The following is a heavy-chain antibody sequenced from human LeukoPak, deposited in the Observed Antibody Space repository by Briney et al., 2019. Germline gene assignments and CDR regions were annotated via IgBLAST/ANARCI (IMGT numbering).Heavy chain of an antibody. D-gene: IGHD2-2*01. CDR2: IRSKAYGGTT. J-gene: IGHJ4*02. CDR3: TREYCSSTSCLDY. Sequence: GGSLRLSCTASGFTFGDYAMSWFRQAPGKGLEWVGFIRSKAYGGTTEYAASVKGRFTISRDDSKSIAYLQMNSLKTEDTAVYYCTREYCSSTSCLDYWGQGTPVTVSS. V-gene: IGHV3-49*03. CDR1: GFTFGDYA.